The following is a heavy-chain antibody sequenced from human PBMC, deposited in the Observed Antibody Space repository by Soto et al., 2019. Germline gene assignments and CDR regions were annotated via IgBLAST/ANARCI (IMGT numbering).Heavy chain of an antibody. CDR1: GFRFSNYA. Sequence: GGSLRLSCAASGFRFSNYAMSWVRQAPGKGLEWVSGISGSGGSTYYADSVKGRFTISRGNSKNTLYLQMNSLRAEDTAVYYCAKDPYCTSTSCYMDVWGQGTTVTVP. D-gene: IGHD2-2*01. CDR3: AKDPYCTSTSCYMDV. V-gene: IGHV3-23*01. J-gene: IGHJ6*02. CDR2: ISGSGGST.